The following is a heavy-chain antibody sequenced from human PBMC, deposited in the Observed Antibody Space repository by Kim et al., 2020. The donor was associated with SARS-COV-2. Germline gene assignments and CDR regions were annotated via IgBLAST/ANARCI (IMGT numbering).Heavy chain of an antibody. J-gene: IGHJ4*02. V-gene: IGHV4-4*07. D-gene: IGHD5-12*01. Sequence: TPSLKSRVARSVDTSKNRFSLKLGAVTAADTAVYYCARGSSGYDYGYFDYWGQGTLVTVSS. CDR3: ARGSSGYDYGYFDY.